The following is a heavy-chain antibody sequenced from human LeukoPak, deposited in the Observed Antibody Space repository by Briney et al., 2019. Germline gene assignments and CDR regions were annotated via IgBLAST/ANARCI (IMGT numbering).Heavy chain of an antibody. V-gene: IGHV4-34*01. J-gene: IGHJ1*01. CDR1: GGSFSGYF. D-gene: IGHD2-15*01. Sequence: KPSETLSLPCGVYGGSFSGYFWSWIRQPPGKGLEWIGEINHSGSTNYNPSLKTRVTISVDTSKNQFSLKLSSVPAADTAVYYCARRLLGYCSGGSCYSGYFQHWGQGTLVTVSS. CDR2: INHSGST. CDR3: ARRLLGYCSGGSCYSGYFQH.